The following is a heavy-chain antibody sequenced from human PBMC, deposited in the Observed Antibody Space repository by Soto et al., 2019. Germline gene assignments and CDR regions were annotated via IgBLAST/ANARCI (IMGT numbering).Heavy chain of an antibody. J-gene: IGHJ6*02. V-gene: IGHV1-18*01. CDR2: ISGYNGDT. D-gene: IGHD2-8*01. Sequence: GASVKVSCKASGYTFSNYGISWVRQAPGQGLEWMGWISGYNGDTNYAQKFQGRVTMTVDTSTTTAFMELRSLTSDDRAVYYCAKNGQPPYYYYGMDVWGQGTTVTVSS. CDR3: AKNGQPPYYYYGMDV. CDR1: GYTFSNYG.